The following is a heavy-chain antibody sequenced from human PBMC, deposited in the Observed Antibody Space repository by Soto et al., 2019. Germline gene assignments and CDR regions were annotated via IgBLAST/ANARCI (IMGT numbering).Heavy chain of an antibody. Sequence: PSETLSLTCTVSGGSISSGGYYWSWIRQHPGKGLEWIGYIYYSGSTYYNPSLKSRVTISVDTSKNQFSLKLSSVTAADTAVYYCARDLAGPPKLHNWFDPWGQGTLVTVSS. CDR1: GGSISSGGYY. D-gene: IGHD2-15*01. CDR3: ARDLAGPPKLHNWFDP. V-gene: IGHV4-31*03. J-gene: IGHJ5*02. CDR2: IYYSGST.